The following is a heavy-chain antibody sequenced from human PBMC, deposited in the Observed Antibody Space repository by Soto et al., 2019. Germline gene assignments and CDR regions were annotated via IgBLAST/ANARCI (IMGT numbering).Heavy chain of an antibody. CDR2: INAYNGNT. J-gene: IGHJ2*01. D-gene: IGHD3-22*01. V-gene: IGHV1-18*04. CDR3: ARGPYDTPNWYFDL. CDR1: GYTFSSYS. Sequence: ASVKVSCKASGYTFSSYSINWVRQAPGQGLEWMGWINAYNGNTNYAQKGQGRVTMTTDTSTSTAYMELRSLRPDDTAVYYCARGPYDTPNWYFDLWGRGTQVTVSS.